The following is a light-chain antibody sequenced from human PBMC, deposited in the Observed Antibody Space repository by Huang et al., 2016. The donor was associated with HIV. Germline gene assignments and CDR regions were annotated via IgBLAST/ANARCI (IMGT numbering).Light chain of an antibody. J-gene: IGKJ3*01. CDR3: QQYYSSPFT. CDR1: QTILHDSDSRNY. V-gene: IGKV4-1*01. CDR2: WAS. Sequence: DIVMTQSPDSLAVSLGERATINCKSSQTILHDSDSRNYLAWYQQKPGQPPRLLIHWASSRKSGVPDRFIGSGSGTDFTLTISSLQAEDVAVYYCQQYYSSPFTFGPGTNVDI.